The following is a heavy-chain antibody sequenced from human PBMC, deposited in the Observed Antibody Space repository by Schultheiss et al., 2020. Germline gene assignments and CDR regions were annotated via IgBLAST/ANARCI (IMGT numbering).Heavy chain of an antibody. D-gene: IGHD1/OR15-1a*01. CDR3: ARDLEEQSFDY. Sequence: SLKISCAASGFTFDDYAMHWVRQAPGKGLEWVSGISWNSGSTYYADSVKGRFTISRDNSKNTLYLQMNSLRAEDTAVYYCARDLEEQSFDYWGQGTLGTVSS. J-gene: IGHJ4*02. CDR2: ISWNSGST. V-gene: IGHV3-9*01. CDR1: GFTFDDYA.